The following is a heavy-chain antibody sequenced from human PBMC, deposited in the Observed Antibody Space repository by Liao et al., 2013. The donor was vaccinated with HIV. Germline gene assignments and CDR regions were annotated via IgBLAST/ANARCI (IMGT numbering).Heavy chain of an antibody. D-gene: IGHD3-3*01. CDR1: GGSISSYY. V-gene: IGHV4-4*07. Sequence: QVQLQESGPGLVKPSETLSLTCTVSGGSISSYYWSWIRQPAGKGLEWIGRIYTSGSTNYNPSLKSRVTMSVDTSKNQFSLKLSSVTAADTAVYYCARGLYYDFWSGQYYYYMDVWGKGTTVTVSS. CDR3: ARGLYYDFWSGQYYYYMDV. J-gene: IGHJ6*03. CDR2: IYTSGST.